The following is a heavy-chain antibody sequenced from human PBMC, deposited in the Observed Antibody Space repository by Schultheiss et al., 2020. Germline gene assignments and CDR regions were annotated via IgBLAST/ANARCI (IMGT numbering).Heavy chain of an antibody. D-gene: IGHD6-13*01. Sequence: SETLSLTCTVSGGSISSYYWSWIRQPPGKGLEWIGYIYYSGSTNYNPSLKSRVTISVDTSKNQFSLKLSSVTAADTAVYYCARDSSSWPHGDCSLDYWGQGTLVTVSS. J-gene: IGHJ4*02. CDR3: ARDSSSWPHGDCSLDY. V-gene: IGHV4-59*12. CDR1: GGSISSYY. CDR2: IYYSGST.